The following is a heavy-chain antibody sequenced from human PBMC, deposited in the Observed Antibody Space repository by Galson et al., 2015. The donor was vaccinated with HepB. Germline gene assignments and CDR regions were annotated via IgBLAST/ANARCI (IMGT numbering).Heavy chain of an antibody. V-gene: IGHV3-66*02. CDR1: GLTVSSNY. D-gene: IGHD6-13*01. J-gene: IGHJ4*02. CDR3: ASCRYGSSWYGNFDY. CDR2: IYSGGST. Sequence: SLRLSCAASGLTVSSNYMSWVRQAPGKGLEWVSVIYSGGSTYYADSVKGRFTISRDNSKDTLYLQMNSLRAEDTAMFYCASCRYGSSWYGNFDYWGQGTLVTVSS.